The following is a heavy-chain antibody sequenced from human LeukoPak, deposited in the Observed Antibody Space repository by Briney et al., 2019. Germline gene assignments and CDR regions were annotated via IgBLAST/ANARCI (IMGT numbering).Heavy chain of an antibody. J-gene: IGHJ4*02. V-gene: IGHV3-30*04. CDR2: ISYDGSNK. Sequence: GGSLRLSCAASGFTFNTYAMHWVRQAPGKGLEWVAVISYDGSNKYYADSLKGRVTISRDNSKSTLYLQMYSLRHDDTAVYYCAKATGSGYDLRIYYFDSWGLGTLVTVSS. D-gene: IGHD5-12*01. CDR3: AKATGSGYDLRIYYFDS. CDR1: GFTFNTYA.